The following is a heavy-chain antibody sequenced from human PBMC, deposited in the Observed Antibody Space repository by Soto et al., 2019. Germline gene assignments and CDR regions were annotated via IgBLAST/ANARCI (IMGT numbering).Heavy chain of an antibody. CDR2: INYVGRT. D-gene: IGHD3-3*01. V-gene: IGHV4-59*01. CDR1: GDSMSGFY. Sequence: SETLSLTCPVSGDSMSGFYWSWIRQTPGKGLEWIGYINYVGRTSYYSPSLQSRVTISVDTSKKQFSLKLSSVTAADTAVYYCASYNFGVFFDYWGQGTLVNVSS. J-gene: IGHJ4*02. CDR3: ASYNFGVFFDY.